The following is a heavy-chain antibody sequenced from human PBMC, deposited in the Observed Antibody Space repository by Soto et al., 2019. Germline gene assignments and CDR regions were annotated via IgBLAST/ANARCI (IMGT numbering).Heavy chain of an antibody. D-gene: IGHD3-22*01. CDR1: GFIFSSYS. Sequence: PGGSLRLSCTTSGFIFSSYSMHWFRQVPGEGLEWVAVTSSDGSLKFYVDSVEGRFTVSRDNSKNTLYLQMTSLRHEDTAMYYCAKGGGLYDSSGYYGTFGYWGQGTLVTVSS. J-gene: IGHJ4*02. CDR3: AKGGGLYDSSGYYGTFGY. CDR2: TSSDGSLK. V-gene: IGHV3-30-3*02.